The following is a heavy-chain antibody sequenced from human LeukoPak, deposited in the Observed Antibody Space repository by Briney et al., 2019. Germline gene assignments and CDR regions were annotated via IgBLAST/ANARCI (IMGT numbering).Heavy chain of an antibody. V-gene: IGHV1-46*01. Sequence: GASVKVSCKASGYIFTSYYMYWVRQAPGQGLEWMGIINPSGGSIRYAQKFQGRVTMTRDTSISTAYMELSSLRSEDTAVYYCARGSFRVAAAGTQIDYWGQGTLVTVSS. CDR1: GYIFTSYY. CDR3: ARGSFRVAAAGTQIDY. D-gene: IGHD6-13*01. J-gene: IGHJ4*02. CDR2: INPSGGSI.